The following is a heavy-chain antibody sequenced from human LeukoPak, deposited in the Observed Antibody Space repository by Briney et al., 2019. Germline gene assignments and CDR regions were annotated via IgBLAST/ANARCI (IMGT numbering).Heavy chain of an antibody. CDR1: GFSFSAAW. J-gene: IGHJ4*02. Sequence: GGTLRLSCEASGFSFSAAWMTWVRQAPGKGLEWVATIKNDGSDKYYVDSVKGRFTLSRDNAKNLVYLQMNSLRVEDTAVYYCVNLGYSDGGQGTLVTVSS. D-gene: IGHD5-12*01. V-gene: IGHV3-7*01. CDR2: IKNDGSDK. CDR3: VNLGYSD.